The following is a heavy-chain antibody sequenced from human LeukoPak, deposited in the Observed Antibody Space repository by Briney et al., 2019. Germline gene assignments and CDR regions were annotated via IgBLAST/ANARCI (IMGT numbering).Heavy chain of an antibody. Sequence: SETLSLTCTVSGNSINNYYWNWIRQPPGKALEWIGYTHYSGTSYYNPSLKSRVTMSVDTSKNQFSLKLNSVTAADTAAYFCAKWEESENAFDIWGQGTMVSVSS. CDR2: THYSGTS. CDR3: AKWEESENAFDI. D-gene: IGHD1-26*01. J-gene: IGHJ3*02. V-gene: IGHV4-59*13. CDR1: GNSINNYY.